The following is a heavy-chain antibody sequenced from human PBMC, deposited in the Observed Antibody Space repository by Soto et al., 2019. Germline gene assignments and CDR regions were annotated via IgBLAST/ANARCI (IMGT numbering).Heavy chain of an antibody. CDR1: GGSISSYY. D-gene: IGHD3-10*01. CDR2: IYYSGST. V-gene: IGHV4-59*13. Sequence: SETLSLTCTVSGGSISSYYWSWIRQPPGKGLGWIGYIYYSGSTNYNPSLKSRITISVDTSKNQFSLKLSSVTAADAAVYYCASATYYAVFGLDLWGQGTLVTVSS. CDR3: ASATYYAVFGLDL. J-gene: IGHJ5*02.